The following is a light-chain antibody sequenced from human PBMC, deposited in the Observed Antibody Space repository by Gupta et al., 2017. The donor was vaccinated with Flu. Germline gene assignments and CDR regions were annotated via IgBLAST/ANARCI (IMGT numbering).Light chain of an antibody. J-gene: IGLJ1*01. CDR1: SSDVGSYNL. Sequence: QSITISCTGTSSDVGSYNLVSWYQQHPGKAPKLMIYEVSKRPSGVSNRFSGSKSGNTASLTISGLQAEDEADYYCCSYAGSSTFFGTGTKVTVL. CDR3: CSYAGSSTF. CDR2: EVS. V-gene: IGLV2-23*02.